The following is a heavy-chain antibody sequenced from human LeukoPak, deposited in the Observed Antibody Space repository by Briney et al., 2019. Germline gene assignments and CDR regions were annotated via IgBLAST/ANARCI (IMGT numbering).Heavy chain of an antibody. CDR1: GGSISSSSYY. V-gene: IGHV4-39*01. J-gene: IGHJ4*02. D-gene: IGHD2-2*02. Sequence: SETLSLTCTVSGGSISSSSYYWGWIRQPPGKGLEWLGSIYYSGSTYYNPSLKSRVTISVDTSKNQFSLKLSSVTAADTAVYYCARARIVVVPAAISYFDYWGQGTLVTVSS. CDR3: ARARIVVVPAAISYFDY. CDR2: IYYSGST.